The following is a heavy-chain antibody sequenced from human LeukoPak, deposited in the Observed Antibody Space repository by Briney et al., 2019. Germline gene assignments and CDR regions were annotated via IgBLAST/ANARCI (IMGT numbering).Heavy chain of an antibody. D-gene: IGHD1/OR15-1a*01. CDR3: ATLGSVSRRTNSFDD. Sequence: PGGSLRLSCAASGFTFSGYAMSWVRQAAGKGLEWVSAINTGGDGTFYADSVKGRCTISRDNSMNTQSLQMNSLRAEDTAVFYCATLGSVSRRTNSFDDWGQGTLVIVS. V-gene: IGHV3-23*01. J-gene: IGHJ4*02. CDR1: GFTFSGYA. CDR2: INTGGDGT.